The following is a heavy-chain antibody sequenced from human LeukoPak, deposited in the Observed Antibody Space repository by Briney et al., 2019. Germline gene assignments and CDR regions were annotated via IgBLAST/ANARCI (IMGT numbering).Heavy chain of an antibody. CDR3: AKDMGYSYGSYYFDY. V-gene: IGHV3-30*02. D-gene: IGHD5-18*01. CDR2: IRYDGSNK. J-gene: IGHJ4*02. Sequence: PGGSLRLSCAASGFTFSSYGMHWVRQAPGKGLEWVAFIRYDGSNKYYADSVKGRFTISRDNSKNTLYLQMNSLRAEDTAMYYCAKDMGYSYGSYYFDYWGQGTLVTVSS. CDR1: GFTFSSYG.